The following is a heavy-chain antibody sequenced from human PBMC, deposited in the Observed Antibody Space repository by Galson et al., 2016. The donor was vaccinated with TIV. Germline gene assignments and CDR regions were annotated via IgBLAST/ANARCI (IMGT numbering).Heavy chain of an antibody. CDR2: IIPIFGSA. J-gene: IGHJ5*02. CDR1: GGAFSSDA. D-gene: IGHD2-2*01. CDR3: ARGGPGCSSTSCYGALDP. Sequence: SVKVSCKASGGAFSSDAIGWVRQAPGQGLEWMGGIIPIFGSANYAQKFQGRVTITADESTTTAYMELSSLRVEDTAVYYCARGGPGCSSTSCYGALDPWGQGTLVTVSS. V-gene: IGHV1-69*13.